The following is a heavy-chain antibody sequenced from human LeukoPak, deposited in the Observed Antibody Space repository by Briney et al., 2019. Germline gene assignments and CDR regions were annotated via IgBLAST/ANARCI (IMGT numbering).Heavy chain of an antibody. D-gene: IGHD2-2*01. Sequence: GSLRLSCAASGFTFSGYNMSWIRQPPGKGLEWIGEINHSGSTNYNPSLKSRVTISVDTSKNQFSLKLSSVTAADTAVYYCARHDGYCSSTSCQSGWFDPWGQGTLVTVSS. V-gene: IGHV4-34*01. CDR3: ARHDGYCSSTSCQSGWFDP. CDR1: GFTFSGYN. J-gene: IGHJ5*02. CDR2: INHSGST.